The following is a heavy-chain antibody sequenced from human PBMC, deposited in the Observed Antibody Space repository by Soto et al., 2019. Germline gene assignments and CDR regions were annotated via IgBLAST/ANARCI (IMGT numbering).Heavy chain of an antibody. J-gene: IGHJ4*02. CDR2: INPKSGVT. Sequence: QVQLVQSGAELKKPGASVKVSCKASGYTFTDYYVHWLRQAPGQGLEWMGWINPKSGVTHYAQKFQGWVTLTRDTSVSSAYMELNRLKSEDTAVFFCARGVSGWSPFDVWGQGTLVTVSS. V-gene: IGHV1-2*04. CDR1: GYTFTDYY. CDR3: ARGVSGWSPFDV. D-gene: IGHD6-19*01.